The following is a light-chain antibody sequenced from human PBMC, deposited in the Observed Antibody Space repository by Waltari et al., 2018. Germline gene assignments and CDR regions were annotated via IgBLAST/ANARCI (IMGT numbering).Light chain of an antibody. CDR2: GAS. CDR1: QSISTY. V-gene: IGKV1-39*01. Sequence: DIQMTQSPSSLSASVGDRVTITCRASQSISTYLNWYQQKPGKAPKLLIYGASTLQSGVSSRFSGSGSGTDFTLTISSLQPEDFATYYCRQSYNTPYTFGQGTRLDIK. J-gene: IGKJ2*01. CDR3: RQSYNTPYT.